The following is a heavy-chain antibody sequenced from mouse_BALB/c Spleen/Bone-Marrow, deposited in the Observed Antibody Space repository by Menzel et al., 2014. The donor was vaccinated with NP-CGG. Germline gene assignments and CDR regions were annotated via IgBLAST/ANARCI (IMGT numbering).Heavy chain of an antibody. CDR2: INPSSGYT. CDR1: GYTFTNYT. D-gene: IGHD4-1*01. V-gene: IGHV1-4*01. CDR3: ARGKTGFYGMDY. Sequence: QVQLQQPGAELARPGASVKMSCKASGYTFTNYTMHWVKQRPGQVLEWIGYINPSSGYTNYNQKFKDTATLTADKSSSTAYMQLSSLTSADSAVYYCARGKTGFYGMDYWGQGASVTVSS. J-gene: IGHJ4*01.